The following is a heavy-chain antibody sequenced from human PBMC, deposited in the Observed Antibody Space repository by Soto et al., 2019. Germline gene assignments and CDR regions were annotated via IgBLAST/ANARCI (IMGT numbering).Heavy chain of an antibody. Sequence: EVQLLESGGGLVQPGGSLRLSCAASGFTFGNYAMSWVRQAPGKGLEWVSSMSASGGTTYYADAVKGHFTISRDRFTNTLFLQKKSLRAEDTATYYWVKDRWRDGDHDNLEAFEIWGQGTMVTVSA. D-gene: IGHD4-17*01. V-gene: IGHV3-23*01. CDR2: MSASGGTT. CDR1: GFTFGNYA. J-gene: IGHJ3*02. CDR3: VKDRWRDGDHDNLEAFEI.